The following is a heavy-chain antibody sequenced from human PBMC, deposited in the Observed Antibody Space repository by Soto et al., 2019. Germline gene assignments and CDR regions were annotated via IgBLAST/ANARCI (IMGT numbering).Heavy chain of an antibody. Sequence: SETLSLTCAVYGGSFSGYYWSWIRQPPGKGLEWIGEINHSGSTNYNPSLKSRVTISVDTSKNQFSLKLSSVTAADTAVYYCARYCSGGSCSVRNWFDPWGQGTLVTVSS. CDR3: ARYCSGGSCSVRNWFDP. CDR1: GGSFSGYY. V-gene: IGHV4-34*01. J-gene: IGHJ5*02. D-gene: IGHD2-15*01. CDR2: INHSGST.